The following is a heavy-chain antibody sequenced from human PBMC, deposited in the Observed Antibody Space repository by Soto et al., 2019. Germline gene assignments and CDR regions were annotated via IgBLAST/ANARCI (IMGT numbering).Heavy chain of an antibody. CDR2: IDPSDSYT. V-gene: IGHV5-10-1*01. J-gene: IGHJ5*01. Sequence: PGESLKISFKASGYNFTAFWIHWVRQMPGKGLEWLGKIDPSDSYTNYSPSFEGHVTISTDNSITTADLQWSSLRASDTALYFCARVHKNWFDSWAQGTMVTVSS. CDR1: GYNFTAFW. CDR3: ARVHKNWFDS.